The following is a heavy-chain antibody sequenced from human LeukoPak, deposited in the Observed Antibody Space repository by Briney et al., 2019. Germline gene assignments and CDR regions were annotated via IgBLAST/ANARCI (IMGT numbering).Heavy chain of an antibody. CDR1: GFTVSSNY. V-gene: IGHV3-53*01. CDR3: ARTRYDAFDI. Sequence: PGGSLRLSCAASGFTVSSNYMSWVRQAPGKGLEWVSVFYSGGSTYYADSVKGRFTISRDNSKNTLYLQMNSLRAEDTAVYYCARTRYDAFDIWGQGTMVTVSS. D-gene: IGHD4-17*01. CDR2: FYSGGST. J-gene: IGHJ3*02.